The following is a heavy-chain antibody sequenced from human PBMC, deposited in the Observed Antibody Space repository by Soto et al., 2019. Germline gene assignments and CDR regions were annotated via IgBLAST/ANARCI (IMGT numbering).Heavy chain of an antibody. J-gene: IGHJ6*02. V-gene: IGHV4-59*01. CDR2: ISYSGST. CDR3: AREGVTPSYYYYYGMDV. D-gene: IGHD5-18*01. Sequence: SETLSLTCTVSGGSISSYYWSWIRQPPGKGLEWIGYISYSGSTNYNSSLKSRVTISVDTSKIQFSLKLSSVTAADTAVYYCAREGVTPSYYYYYGMDVWGQGTTVTVSS. CDR1: GGSISSYY.